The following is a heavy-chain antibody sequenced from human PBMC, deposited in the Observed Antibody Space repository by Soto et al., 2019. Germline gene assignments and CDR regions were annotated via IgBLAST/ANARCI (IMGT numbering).Heavy chain of an antibody. CDR1: GFTFSSYA. V-gene: IGHV3-30-3*01. CDR2: ISYDGSNK. Sequence: QVQLVESGGGVVQPGRSLRLSCAASGFTFSSYAMHWVRQAPGKGLEWVAVISYDGSNKYYADSVKGRFTISRDNSKNTLYMQMNSLRAEDTAVYYCARDWDSSSCDFDYWGQGSLVTVSS. J-gene: IGHJ4*02. CDR3: ARDWDSSSCDFDY. D-gene: IGHD6-13*01.